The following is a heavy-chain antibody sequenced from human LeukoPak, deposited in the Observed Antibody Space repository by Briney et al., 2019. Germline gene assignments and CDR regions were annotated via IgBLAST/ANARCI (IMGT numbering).Heavy chain of an antibody. Sequence: GASVKVSCTASGYTFTGYYMHWVRQAPGQGLEWMGWLSIHNGNTKYAQKFQGRVTMTTDTSTSTAYMELRSLRSDDTAVYYCARGQPPPNIYYFDYWGQGTLVTVSS. D-gene: IGHD2/OR15-2a*01. CDR2: LSIHNGNT. CDR3: ARGQPPPNIYYFDY. V-gene: IGHV1-18*04. J-gene: IGHJ4*02. CDR1: GYTFTGYY.